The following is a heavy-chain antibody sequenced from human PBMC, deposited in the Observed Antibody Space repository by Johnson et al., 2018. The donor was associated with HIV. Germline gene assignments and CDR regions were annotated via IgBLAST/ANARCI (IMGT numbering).Heavy chain of an antibody. V-gene: IGHV3-20*04. CDR1: GFTFDDYG. CDR2: IYWNGGRT. Sequence: GSLRLSCAASGFTFDDYGMSWVRQAPGKGLEWVSGIYWNGGRTSYADSVKGRFTISRDNAKNSLYLQMNSLRAEDTALYYCVRGGLGYQNIHDALDIWGQGTMVTVSS. D-gene: IGHD2-2*01. J-gene: IGHJ3*02. CDR3: VRGGLGYQNIHDALDI.